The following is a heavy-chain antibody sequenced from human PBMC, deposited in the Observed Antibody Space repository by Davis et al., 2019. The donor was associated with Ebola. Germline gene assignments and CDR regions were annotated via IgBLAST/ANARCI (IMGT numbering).Heavy chain of an antibody. Sequence: ASVQVSCKTSGYTFSNSGISWVRQAPGQGLEWMGWITVYNGNTNYAQKFQGSATMTTDTSTSTAYMEVRSLRSDDTATYYCSTGQWLPFGDHWGQGTLVAVSS. D-gene: IGHD6-19*01. V-gene: IGHV1-18*04. CDR3: STGQWLPFGDH. CDR2: ITVYNGNT. J-gene: IGHJ4*02. CDR1: GYTFSNSG.